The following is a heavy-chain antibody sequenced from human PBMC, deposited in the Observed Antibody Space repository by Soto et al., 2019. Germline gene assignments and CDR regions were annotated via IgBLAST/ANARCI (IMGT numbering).Heavy chain of an antibody. D-gene: IGHD6-13*01. J-gene: IGHJ6*02. V-gene: IGHV4-59*01. CDR1: GGSISSYY. CDR2: IYYSGST. Sequence: PSETLSLTCTVSGGSISSYYWSWIRQPPGKGLEWIGYIYYSGSTNYNPSLKSRVTISVDTSKNQFSLKLSSVTAADTAVYYCARGHESGSSYYYYYYYGMDVWGQGTTVTVSS. CDR3: ARGHESGSSYYYYYYYGMDV.